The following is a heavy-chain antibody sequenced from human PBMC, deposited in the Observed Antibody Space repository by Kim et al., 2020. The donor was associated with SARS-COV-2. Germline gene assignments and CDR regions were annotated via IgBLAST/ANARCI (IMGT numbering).Heavy chain of an antibody. CDR1: GFTFSSYA. CDR3: VKDLVRSRADDY. V-gene: IGHV3-30*18. CDR2: ISYDGSVK. J-gene: IGHJ4*02. D-gene: IGHD3-10*01. Sequence: GGSLRLSCAAAGFTFSSYAMDWVRQAPGQGLEWVAFISYDGSVKYYADSVKGRFTVSRDNANNTLYLQMDSLRPDDTSVYYCVKDLVRSRADDYWGQGTLVTVSS.